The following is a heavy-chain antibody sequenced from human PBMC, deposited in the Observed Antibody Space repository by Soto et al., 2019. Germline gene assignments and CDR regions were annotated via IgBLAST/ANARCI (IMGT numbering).Heavy chain of an antibody. CDR2: ISAYNGNT. V-gene: IGHV1-18*04. J-gene: IGHJ1*01. Sequence: ASVKVSCKASGYTFTSYGISWVRRAPGQGLEWMGLISAYNGNTNYAQKLQGRVTMTTDTSTSTAYMELRSLRSDDTAVYYFARDRYPTPGRFSIVGAWGQGTLVTVSS. CDR3: ARDRYPTPGRFSIVGA. D-gene: IGHD1-26*01. CDR1: GYTFTSYG.